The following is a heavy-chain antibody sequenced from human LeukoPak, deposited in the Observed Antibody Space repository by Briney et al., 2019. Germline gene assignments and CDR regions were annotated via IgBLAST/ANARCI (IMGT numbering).Heavy chain of an antibody. V-gene: IGHV3-20*04. Sequence: GGSLRLSCAASGFTFGSYVMTWVRQAPGKGLEWVSGINWNGGSTGYADSVKGRFTISRDNAKNSLYPQMNSLRAEDTALYYCARSLWFGETVGVYWGQGTLVTVSS. CDR3: ARSLWFGETVGVY. CDR1: GFTFGSYV. CDR2: INWNGGST. J-gene: IGHJ4*02. D-gene: IGHD3-10*01.